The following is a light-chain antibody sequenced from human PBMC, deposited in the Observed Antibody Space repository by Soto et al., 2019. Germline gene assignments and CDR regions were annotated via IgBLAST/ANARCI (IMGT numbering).Light chain of an antibody. J-gene: IGKJ3*01. V-gene: IGKV3D-15*01. CDR3: QQYYKRPFT. CDR2: GAS. Sequence: EIVMTQSPATLSVSPGERATLSCRASQSVSSNLAWFQQKPGQAPRLLIYGASTRATGIPARFSGSGSETGFTLNISSLQSEDFAVYYCQQYYKRPFTFGPGTKVDIK. CDR1: QSVSSN.